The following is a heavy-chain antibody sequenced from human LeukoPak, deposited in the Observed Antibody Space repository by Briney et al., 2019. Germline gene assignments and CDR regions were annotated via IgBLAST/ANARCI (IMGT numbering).Heavy chain of an antibody. D-gene: IGHD3-22*01. V-gene: IGHV3-74*01. J-gene: IGHJ4*02. CDR3: AKDGDSWVIDY. Sequence: GGSLRLSCAASGFTFSSYWMHWVRQAPGKGLVWVSRINSDGSSTSYADSVKGRFTISRDNSKNTLYLQMNSLRAEDTAVYYCAKDGDSWVIDYWGQGTLVTVSS. CDR1: GFTFSSYW. CDR2: INSDGSST.